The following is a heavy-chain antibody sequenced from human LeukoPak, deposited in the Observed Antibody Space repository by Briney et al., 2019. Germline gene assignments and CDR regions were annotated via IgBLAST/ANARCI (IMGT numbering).Heavy chain of an antibody. CDR3: ARDLRGDPYFDY. CDR1: A. V-gene: IGHV6-1*01. D-gene: IGHD3-16*01. J-gene: IGHJ4*02. Sequence: ARNWIRQSPSRGLEWLGRTYYRSKWYSDYAVSVKSRITINPDTSKNQFSLQLNSVTPEDTAVYYCARDLRGDPYFDYWGQGTLVTVSS. CDR2: TYYRSKWYS.